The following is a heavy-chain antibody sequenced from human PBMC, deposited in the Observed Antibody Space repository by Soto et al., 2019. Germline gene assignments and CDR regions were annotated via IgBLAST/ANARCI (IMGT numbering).Heavy chain of an antibody. V-gene: IGHV1-69*02. CDR1: GGTFSSYP. D-gene: IGHD1-7*01. CDR2: IIPILDIT. J-gene: IGHJ4*02. CDR3: ARPTSTVPTSGYYCDY. Sequence: QVQLVQSGAEVKKPGSSVKVSCKASGGTFSSYPISWVRQAPGQGLEWMGRIIPILDITDYAQRFQGRVTITADKSTSTAYMELSSLSSDATAVYYCARPTSTVPTSGYYCDYWGQGTLVTVSS.